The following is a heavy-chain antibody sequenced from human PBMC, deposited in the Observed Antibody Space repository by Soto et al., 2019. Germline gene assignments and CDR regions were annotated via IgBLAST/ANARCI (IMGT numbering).Heavy chain of an antibody. V-gene: IGHV2-70*11. CDR3: ARDSVALYYYYYGMDV. CDR2: IDWDDDK. D-gene: IGHD2-21*01. J-gene: IGHJ6*02. CDR1: GFSLSTSGMC. Sequence: ASGPTLVNPTQTLTLTCTFSGFSLSTSGMCVSWIRQPPGKALEWLARIDWDDDKYYSTSLKTRLTISKDTSKNQVVLTMTNMDPVDTATYYCARDSVALYYYYYGMDVWGQGTTVNVSS.